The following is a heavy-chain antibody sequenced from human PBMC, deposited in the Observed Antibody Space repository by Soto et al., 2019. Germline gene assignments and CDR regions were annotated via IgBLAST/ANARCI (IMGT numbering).Heavy chain of an antibody. Sequence: QVQLVESGGGVVQPGRSLRLSCAASGFTFSSYAMHWVRQAPGKGLEWVAVISYDGSNKYYADSVKGRFTISRDNSKNTLYLQMNSLRAEDTAVYYCARDLGGSPSPWFDPWGQGTLFTVSS. V-gene: IGHV3-30-3*01. CDR3: ARDLGGSPSPWFDP. D-gene: IGHD1-26*01. CDR2: ISYDGSNK. CDR1: GFTFSSYA. J-gene: IGHJ5*02.